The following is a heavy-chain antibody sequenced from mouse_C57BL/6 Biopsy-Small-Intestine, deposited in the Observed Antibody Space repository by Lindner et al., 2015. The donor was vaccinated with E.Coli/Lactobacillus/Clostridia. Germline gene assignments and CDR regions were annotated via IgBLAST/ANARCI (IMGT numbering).Heavy chain of an antibody. CDR2: IRSKSSYYAT. J-gene: IGHJ4*01. D-gene: IGHD1-1*01. Sequence: VQLQESGGGLVQPKGSLKLSCAASGFTFNAFAMHWVRQAPGKGLEWIARIRSKSSYYATFYADSVRDRFTISRDDSQSLLFLQTNNLKTEDTAMYYCVRVSYYGSSFDAMDFWGQGTSVTVSS. CDR1: GFTFNAFA. V-gene: IGHV10-3*01. CDR3: VRVSYYGSSFDAMDF.